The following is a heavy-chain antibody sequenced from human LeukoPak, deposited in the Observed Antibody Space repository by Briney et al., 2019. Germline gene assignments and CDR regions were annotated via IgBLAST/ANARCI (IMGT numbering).Heavy chain of an antibody. CDR3: ARDDSPDDY. J-gene: IGHJ4*02. Sequence: GGSLRLSWTASGFTFGAYRMSWVRQAPGEGLEWVGFIRKKAYGGTTEYAASVKGRFTISRDDSKSIAYLQMNSLKTEDTAVYYCARDDSPDDYWGQGTLVTVSS. CDR2: IRKKAYGGTT. D-gene: IGHD3-22*01. V-gene: IGHV3-49*04. CDR1: GFTFGAYR.